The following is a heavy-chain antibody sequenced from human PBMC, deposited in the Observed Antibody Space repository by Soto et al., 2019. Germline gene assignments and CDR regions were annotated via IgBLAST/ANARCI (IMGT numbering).Heavy chain of an antibody. V-gene: IGHV3-23*01. CDR3: AKSAPYVLGDLGLYYYGMDV. J-gene: IGHJ6*02. CDR2: ISGSGGST. Sequence: GGSLRLSCAASGFTFSSYAMSWVRQAPGKGLEWVSAISGSGGSTYYADSVKGRFTISRDNSKNTLYLQMNSLRAEDTAVYYCAKSAPYVLGDLGLYYYGMDVWGQGTTVTVSS. D-gene: IGHD3-16*01. CDR1: GFTFSSYA.